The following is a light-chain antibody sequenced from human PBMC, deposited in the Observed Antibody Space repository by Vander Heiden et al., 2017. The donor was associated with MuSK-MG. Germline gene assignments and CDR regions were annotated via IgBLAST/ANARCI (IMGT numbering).Light chain of an antibody. V-gene: IGKV1-39*01. CDR2: AAS. J-gene: IGKJ2*01. CDR3: QQSDSTPYT. CDR1: QSISNY. Sequence: DIQMTQSPSSLSASVGDSVTITRRASQSISNYLSWYQQKPGKAPKLLIFAASSLQSGVPSRFSGSGSGTDFTLTISRLQPEDFATYSCQQSDSTPYTFGQGTKLEIK.